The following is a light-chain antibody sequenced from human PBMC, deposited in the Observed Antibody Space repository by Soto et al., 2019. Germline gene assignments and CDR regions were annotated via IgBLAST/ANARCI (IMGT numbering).Light chain of an antibody. J-gene: IGKJ2*01. CDR3: LQYYNLYT. V-gene: IGKV4-1*01. CDR2: WAS. CDR1: QNILYSSNHKNY. Sequence: DIVMTQSPDSLAVSLGERATINCKYSQNILYSSNHKNYLAWYQQKPGQPPKLLISWASTRASGVPVRFSGSGSGTDFTLTSSSLQAEDVAVYYCLQYYNLYTFGQGTKLEI.